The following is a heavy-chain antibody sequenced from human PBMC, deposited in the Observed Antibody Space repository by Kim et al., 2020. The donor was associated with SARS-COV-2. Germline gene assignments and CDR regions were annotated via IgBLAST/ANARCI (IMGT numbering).Heavy chain of an antibody. CDR3: ARGQGESSSSRWFDP. V-gene: IGHV4-34*01. J-gene: IGHJ5*02. D-gene: IGHD6-6*01. Sequence: SETLSLTCAVYGGSFSGYYWSWIRQPPGKGLEWIGEINHSGSTNYNPSLKSRVTISVDTSKNQFSLKLSSVTAADTAAYYCARGQGESSSSRWFDPWGQGTLVTVSS. CDR1: GGSFSGYY. CDR2: INHSGST.